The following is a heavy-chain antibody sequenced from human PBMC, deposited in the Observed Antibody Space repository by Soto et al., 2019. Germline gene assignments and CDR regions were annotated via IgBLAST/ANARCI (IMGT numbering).Heavy chain of an antibody. CDR2: IYDSGNT. J-gene: IGHJ4*02. D-gene: IGHD6-13*01. Sequence: PSETLSLTCAVSGGSISGTTYSWRWLRQPPGKGLEWIGYIYDSGNTYYNPSLKCQFSISVDRSKNQFSLKLSSVTAADTAVYYCARGQGAAAGHSKLDNWGQGALVTVSS. V-gene: IGHV4-30-2*01. CDR3: ARGQGAAAGHSKLDN. CDR1: GGSISGTTYS.